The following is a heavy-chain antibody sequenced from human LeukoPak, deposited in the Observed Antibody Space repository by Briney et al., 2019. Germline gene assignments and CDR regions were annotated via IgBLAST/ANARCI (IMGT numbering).Heavy chain of an antibody. J-gene: IGHJ5*02. CDR3: ASLIAAAGNWFDP. V-gene: IGHV5-10-1*01. Sequence: GESLKISCKGSGYSFTGYWISWVRQMPGKGLEWMGRIDPSDSYTNYSPSFQGHVTISADKSISTAYLQWSSLKASDTAMYYCASLIAAAGNWFDPWGQGTLVTVSS. CDR1: GYSFTGYW. D-gene: IGHD6-13*01. CDR2: IDPSDSYT.